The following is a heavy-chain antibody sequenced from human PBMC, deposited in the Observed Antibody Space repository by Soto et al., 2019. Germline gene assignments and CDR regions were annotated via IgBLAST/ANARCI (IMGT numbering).Heavy chain of an antibody. V-gene: IGHV4-34*01. Sequence: SETLSLTCAVYGGTFSGYYWSWIRQPPEKGLEWLGEINPRGRANYNPSLKSRVTISVDTSKNQFSLEVSSVTAADTAVYYCARHSEPHFDYWSQGALVTVSS. CDR1: GGTFSGYY. J-gene: IGHJ4*02. CDR2: INPRGRA. CDR3: ARHSEPHFDY.